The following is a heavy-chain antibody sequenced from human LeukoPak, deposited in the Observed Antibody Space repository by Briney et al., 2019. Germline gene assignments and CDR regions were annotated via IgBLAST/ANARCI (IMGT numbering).Heavy chain of an antibody. Sequence: SETLSLTCAVYGGSFSGYYWSWIRQPPGKGLEWIGEINHSGSTNYNPSLKSRVTMSVDTSKNQFSLKLSSVTAADTAVYYCARDRIVVVPAANNWFDPWGQGTLVTVSS. D-gene: IGHD2-2*01. CDR1: GGSFSGYY. CDR3: ARDRIVVVPAANNWFDP. V-gene: IGHV4-34*01. CDR2: INHSGST. J-gene: IGHJ5*02.